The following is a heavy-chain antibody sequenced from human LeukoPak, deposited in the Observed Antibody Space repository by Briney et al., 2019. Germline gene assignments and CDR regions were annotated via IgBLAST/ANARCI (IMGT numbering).Heavy chain of an antibody. J-gene: IGHJ4*02. Sequence: GGSLRLSCAASGFTFRSYGMHWVREAPGKGLEWEAVISYDGSNKYYADPVKGRFTISRDNSKNTLYLQMNSLRAADTAVYYCAKDRVELPGTNTPTDYWGQGTLVTVSS. V-gene: IGHV3-30*18. CDR1: GFTFRSYG. CDR2: ISYDGSNK. D-gene: IGHD2-15*01. CDR3: AKDRVELPGTNTPTDY.